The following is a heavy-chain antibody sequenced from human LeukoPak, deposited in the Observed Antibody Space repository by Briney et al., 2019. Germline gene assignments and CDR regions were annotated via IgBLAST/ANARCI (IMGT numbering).Heavy chain of an antibody. J-gene: IGHJ4*02. Sequence: SGGSLRLSCAASGFTFSSYWMNWARQAPGKGLEWVASINHNGNVNYYVDSVKGRFTISRDNAKNSLYLQMNSLRAEDTALYYCAKDPRRIAVAGAYFDYWGQGTLVTVSS. CDR2: INHNGNVN. V-gene: IGHV3-7*03. D-gene: IGHD6-19*01. CDR1: GFTFSSYW. CDR3: AKDPRRIAVAGAYFDY.